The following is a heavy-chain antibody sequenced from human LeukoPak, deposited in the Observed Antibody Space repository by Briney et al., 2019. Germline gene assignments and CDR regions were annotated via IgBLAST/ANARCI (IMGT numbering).Heavy chain of an antibody. V-gene: IGHV4-59*08. J-gene: IGHJ4*02. CDR2: IYYSGST. CDR1: GGSISSFY. D-gene: IGHD6-13*01. CDR3: ARGSTWYSY. Sequence: SETLSLTCTVSGGSISSFYWSWIRQPPGKGLEWIAYIYYSGSTDYNPSLKSRVTISVDTSKNQFSLNLSSVTAADTAVYYCARGSTWYSYWGQGTLVTVSS.